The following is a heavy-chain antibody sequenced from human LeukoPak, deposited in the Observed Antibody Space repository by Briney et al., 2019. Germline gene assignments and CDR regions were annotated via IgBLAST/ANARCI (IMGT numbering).Heavy chain of an antibody. CDR2: ISYDGSNK. CDR1: GFTFSSYA. D-gene: IGHD3-10*02. CDR3: AELGITMIGGV. V-gene: IGHV3-30*04. Sequence: GGSLRLSCAASGFTFSSYAMHWVRQAPGKGLEWVAVISYDGSNKYYADSVKGRFTISRDNSKNTLYLQMNSLRAEDTAVYYYAELGITMIGGVWGKGTTVTISS. J-gene: IGHJ6*04.